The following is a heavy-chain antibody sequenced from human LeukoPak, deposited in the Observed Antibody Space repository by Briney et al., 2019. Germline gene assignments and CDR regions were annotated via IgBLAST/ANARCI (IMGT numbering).Heavy chain of an antibody. CDR1: GFTFSSYG. CDR2: ISYDGSNK. Sequence: GGSLRLSCAASGFTFSSYGMHWVRQAPGKGLEWVAVISYDGSNKYYADSVKGRFTISRDNSKNTLYLQMNSLRAEDTAVYYCAKDPNSGSYPMPYFDYWGQGTLVTVSS. D-gene: IGHD1-26*01. J-gene: IGHJ4*02. V-gene: IGHV3-30*18. CDR3: AKDPNSGSYPMPYFDY.